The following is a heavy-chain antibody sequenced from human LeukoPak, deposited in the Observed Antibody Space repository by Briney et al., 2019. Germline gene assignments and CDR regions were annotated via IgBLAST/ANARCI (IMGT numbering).Heavy chain of an antibody. Sequence: GESLKISCKGSGSIFTSYWIGGGGRLPGKGLGGMGIIYPGDSDTRYSPSFQGQVTISADKSISTAYLQWSSLKASDAAMYYCARLKDIVVVPAAAIADPWGQGTLVTVSS. CDR1: GSIFTSYW. CDR2: IYPGDSDT. CDR3: ARLKDIVVVPAAAIADP. V-gene: IGHV5-51*01. D-gene: IGHD2-2*01. J-gene: IGHJ5*02.